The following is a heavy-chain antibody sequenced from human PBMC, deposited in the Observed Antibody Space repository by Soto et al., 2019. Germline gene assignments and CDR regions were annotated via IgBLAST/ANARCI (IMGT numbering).Heavy chain of an antibody. D-gene: IGHD1-26*01. CDR1: GGTFSSYA. V-gene: IGHV1-69*06. Sequence: QVQLVQSGAEVKKPGSSVKVSCKASGGTFSSYAISWVRQAPGHGLEWMGGIIPIFGTANYAQKFQGRVTITADKSTSTAYMERSSLRSEDTAVYYCARGVVGATKDYYYGMDVWGQGTTVTVSS. CDR2: IIPIFGTA. J-gene: IGHJ6*02. CDR3: ARGVVGATKDYYYGMDV.